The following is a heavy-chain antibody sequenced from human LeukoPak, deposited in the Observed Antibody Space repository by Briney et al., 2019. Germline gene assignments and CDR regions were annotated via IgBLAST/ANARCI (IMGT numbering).Heavy chain of an antibody. V-gene: IGHV4-34*01. CDR2: SNHSGST. D-gene: IGHD3-10*01. Sequence: SETLSLTCAVYGGSFSGYYWSLIPQPPGKGLEWIGESNHSGSTNYNPSLKSRVTISVDTSKNQFSLKLSSLTAADTAVYYCVGHKRRAITMVRGVGMTSYYFDYWGQGTLVTVSS. CDR3: VGHKRRAITMVRGVGMTSYYFDY. J-gene: IGHJ4*02. CDR1: GGSFSGYY.